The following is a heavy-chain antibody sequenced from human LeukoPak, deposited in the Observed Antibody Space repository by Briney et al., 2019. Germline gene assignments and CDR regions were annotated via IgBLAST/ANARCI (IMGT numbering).Heavy chain of an antibody. J-gene: IGHJ4*02. CDR3: ARGVIAGGPFDY. V-gene: IGHV1-69*05. Sequence: GASVKVSCKASGGTFSSFGISWVRQAPGQGLEWVGGIIPIFGTAKFPQTLQGRVTITTDESTSTAYMELRRLRSEDTGMYYCARGVIAGGPFDYWGQGTLVTVSS. D-gene: IGHD6-13*01. CDR2: IIPIFGTA. CDR1: GGTFSSFG.